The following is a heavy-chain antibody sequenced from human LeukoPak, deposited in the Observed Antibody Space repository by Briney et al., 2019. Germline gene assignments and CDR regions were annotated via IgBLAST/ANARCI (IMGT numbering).Heavy chain of an antibody. V-gene: IGHV3-21*01. CDR3: ARDELGVSGSGVYYYYGMDV. D-gene: IGHD3-10*01. CDR1: GFSFSSYS. CDR2: ISRSSTDI. Sequence: PGGSLRLSCAASGFSFSSYSMDWVRQAPGKGLEWVSSISRSSTDIRYADSVKGRFTISRDNAKNSLHLQMNSLRAEDTAVYYFARDELGVSGSGVYYYYGMDVWGQGTTVTVSS. J-gene: IGHJ6*02.